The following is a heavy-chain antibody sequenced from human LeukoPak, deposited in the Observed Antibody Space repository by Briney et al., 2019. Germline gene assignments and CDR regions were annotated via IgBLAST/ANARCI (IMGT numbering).Heavy chain of an antibody. CDR2: INPNSGGT. J-gene: IGHJ4*02. V-gene: IGHV1-2*02. Sequence: GASVKVSCKASGYTXTGYYMHGVRQAPGQGLEWMGWINPNSGGTNYAQKFQGRVTMTRDTSISTAYMELSRLRSDDTAVYYCARDRRPYYYDSSGYLDWGQGTLVTVSS. CDR3: ARDRRPYYYDSSGYLD. CDR1: GYTXTGYY. D-gene: IGHD3-22*01.